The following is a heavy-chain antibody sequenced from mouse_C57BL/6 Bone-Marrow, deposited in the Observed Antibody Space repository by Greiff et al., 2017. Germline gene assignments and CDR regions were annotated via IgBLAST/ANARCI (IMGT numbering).Heavy chain of an antibody. Sequence: QVQLQQSGAELARPGASVKLSCKASGYTFTSYGISWVKQRTGQGLEWIGEIYPRSGNTYYTEKFKGKATLTADKSSSTAYMELRSLTSEDSAVXFCASYYGSSYPAWFAYWGQGTLVTVSA. D-gene: IGHD1-1*01. V-gene: IGHV1-81*01. CDR1: GYTFTSYG. CDR3: ASYYGSSYPAWFAY. J-gene: IGHJ3*01. CDR2: IYPRSGNT.